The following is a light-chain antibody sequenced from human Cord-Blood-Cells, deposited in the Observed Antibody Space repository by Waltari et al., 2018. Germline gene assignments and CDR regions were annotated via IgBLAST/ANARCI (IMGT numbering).Light chain of an antibody. J-gene: IGLJ3*02. CDR1: SSDVGSYYL. Sequence: QSALTQPASVSGSPGQSITISCTGTSSDVGSYYLVSWYQQHPGKAPKLMIYEGSKRPSVVSNRFSGSKSGNTASLTISGLQAEDEADYYCCSYAGSSTPWVFGGGTKLTVL. CDR3: CSYAGSSTPWV. V-gene: IGLV2-23*01. CDR2: EGS.